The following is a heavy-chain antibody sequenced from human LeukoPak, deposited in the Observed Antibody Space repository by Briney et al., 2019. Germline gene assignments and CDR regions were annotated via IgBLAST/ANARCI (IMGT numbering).Heavy chain of an antibody. CDR1: GFTFNIYA. V-gene: IGHV3-23*01. CDR2: ISGISDTT. D-gene: IGHD3-9*01. CDR3: AKVANRGDILTGYFALDY. J-gene: IGHJ4*02. Sequence: PGGSLRLSCAASGFTFNIYATSWARQAPGKGLEWVSGISGISDTTYYADSVKGRFTISRDNSKNTLYLQMNSLRAEDTAVYYCAKVANRGDILTGYFALDYWGQGTLVTVSS.